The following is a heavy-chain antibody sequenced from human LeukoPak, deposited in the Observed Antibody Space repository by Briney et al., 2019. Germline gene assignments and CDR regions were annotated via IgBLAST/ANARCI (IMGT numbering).Heavy chain of an antibody. J-gene: IGHJ3*02. CDR2: FSGGVSTT. Sequence: GGSLRLSCAASGFTFNNYAMSWVRQAPGKGLEWVSVFSGGVSTTYYADSVKGRFTISRDNAKNSLYLQMNSLRAEDTAVYYCARVGRGNSGAFDIWGQGTMVTVSS. D-gene: IGHD4-23*01. V-gene: IGHV3-23*01. CDR3: ARVGRGNSGAFDI. CDR1: GFTFNNYA.